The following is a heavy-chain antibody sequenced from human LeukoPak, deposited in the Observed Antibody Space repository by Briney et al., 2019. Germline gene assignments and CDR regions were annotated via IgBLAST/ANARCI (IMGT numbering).Heavy chain of an antibody. Sequence: ASVKVSCKASGGTFSSYAISWVRQAPGQGLEWMGGIIPIFGTANYAQKFQGRVTITADESTSTAYMELSSLRSEDTAVYYCARESPEGGYEDYWGQGTLVTVSS. CDR2: IIPIFGTA. D-gene: IGHD5-12*01. CDR3: ARESPEGGYEDY. CDR1: GGTFSSYA. V-gene: IGHV1-69*13. J-gene: IGHJ4*02.